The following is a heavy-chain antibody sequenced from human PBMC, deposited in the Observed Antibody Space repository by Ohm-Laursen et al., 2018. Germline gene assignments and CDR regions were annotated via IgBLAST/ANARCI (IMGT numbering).Heavy chain of an antibody. J-gene: IGHJ6*02. CDR3: ARGSYYYGSGSSYGMDV. V-gene: IGHV3-20*01. D-gene: IGHD3-10*01. Sequence: GSLRLSCAASGFTFSSYGMSWVRQAPGKGLEWVSGINWNGGSTGYADSVKGRFTISRDNAKNSLYLQMNSLRAEDTALYHCARGSYYYGSGSSYGMDVWGQGTTVTVSS. CDR1: GFTFSSYG. CDR2: INWNGGST.